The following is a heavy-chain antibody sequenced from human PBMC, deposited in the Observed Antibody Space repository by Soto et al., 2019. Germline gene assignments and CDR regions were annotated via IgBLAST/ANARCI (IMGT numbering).Heavy chain of an antibody. Sequence: QVQLVQSGAEVKKPGASVKVSCKASGYNFKSFDINWVRQASGQWLEWMGWLKPSSGEAGYAEKFQGRLNMTRDTSTNTVSMELRSLTSDDKAVYYCVRDTWSSNFDYFGMDVWGHGTTVIV. J-gene: IGHJ6*02. CDR2: LKPSSGEA. D-gene: IGHD3-9*01. CDR1: GYNFKSFD. V-gene: IGHV1-8*02. CDR3: VRDTWSSNFDYFGMDV.